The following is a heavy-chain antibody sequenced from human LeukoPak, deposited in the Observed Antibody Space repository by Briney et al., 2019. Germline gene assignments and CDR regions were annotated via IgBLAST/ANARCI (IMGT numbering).Heavy chain of an antibody. CDR1: GYSFTSYW. CDR3: ARDTPPLSNYDFWSGYQYFDY. V-gene: IGHV5-51*01. D-gene: IGHD3-3*01. CDR2: IYPGDSDT. J-gene: IGHJ4*02. Sequence: GESLKISCKGSGYSFTSYWIGWVRQMPGKGLEWMGIIYPGDSDTRYSPSFQGQVTISADKSISTAYLQWSSLKASDTAMYYCARDTPPLSNYDFWSGYQYFDYWGQGTLVTVSS.